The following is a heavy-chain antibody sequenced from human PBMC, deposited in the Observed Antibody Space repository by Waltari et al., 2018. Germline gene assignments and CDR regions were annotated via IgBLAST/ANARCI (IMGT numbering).Heavy chain of an antibody. V-gene: IGHV4-59*01. D-gene: IGHD3-16*02. J-gene: IGHJ5*02. CDR3: ARDREIDDYVWGSYRHELGWFDP. CDR1: GGSISSYY. CDR2: IYYSGST. Sequence: QVQLQESGPGLVKPSETLSLTCTVSGGSISSYYWSWIRQPPGKGLEWIGYIYYSGSTNYNPSLKSRVTISVDTSKNQCSLKLSSVTAADTAVYYCARDREIDDYVWGSYRHELGWFDPWGQGTLVTVSS.